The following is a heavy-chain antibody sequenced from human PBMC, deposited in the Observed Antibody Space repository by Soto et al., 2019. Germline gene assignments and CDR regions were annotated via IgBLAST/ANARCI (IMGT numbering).Heavy chain of an antibody. J-gene: IGHJ6*02. D-gene: IGHD6-19*01. V-gene: IGHV4-31*03. CDR2: IYYSGST. CDR1: GGSISSGGYY. CDR3: ARDSRKISSGWYGGDYYYYGMDV. Sequence: QVQLQESGPGLVKPSQTLSLTCTVSGGSISSGGYYWSWIRQHPGKGLEWIGYIYYSGSTYYNPSLKSRVTISVDTSKNQFALKLSSVTAADTAVYYCARDSRKISSGWYGGDYYYYGMDVWGQGTTVTVSS.